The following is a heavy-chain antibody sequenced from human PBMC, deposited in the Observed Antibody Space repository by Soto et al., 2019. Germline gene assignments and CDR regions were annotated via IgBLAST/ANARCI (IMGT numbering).Heavy chain of an antibody. CDR2: ISSSGSSI. CDR1: GFTFSDHY. Sequence: QVQLVESGGGLVKPGGSLRLSCAASGFTFSDHYMSWIRQAPGKGLEWVSYISSSGSSIYYVDSVKGRFITSRDNGKNSLYRQMNSLRAEDTAVYYCARGGYCSSISCYPQYLLHWGQGTLVTVSS. J-gene: IGHJ1*01. CDR3: ARGGYCSSISCYPQYLLH. D-gene: IGHD2-2*01. V-gene: IGHV3-11*01.